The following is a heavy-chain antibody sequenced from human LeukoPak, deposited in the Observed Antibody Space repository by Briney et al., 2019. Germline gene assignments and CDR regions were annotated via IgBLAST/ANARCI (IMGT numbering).Heavy chain of an antibody. CDR3: TRQNREDFWSGYRYGPRYYYYYMDV. J-gene: IGHJ6*03. CDR1: GFTFSGSA. CDR2: IRSKANSYAT. Sequence: PGGSLRLSCAASGFTFSGSAMHWVRQASGKGLEWVGRIRSKANSYATAYAASVKGRFTISRDDSKNTAYLQMNSLKTEDTAVYYCTRQNREDFWSGYRYGPRYYYYYMDVWGKGTTVTVSS. V-gene: IGHV3-73*01. D-gene: IGHD3-3*01.